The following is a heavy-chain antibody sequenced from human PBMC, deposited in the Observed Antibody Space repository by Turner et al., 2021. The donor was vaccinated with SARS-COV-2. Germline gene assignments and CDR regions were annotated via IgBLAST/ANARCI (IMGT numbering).Heavy chain of an antibody. CDR1: DGPIGSKIYY. CDR2: IYYSGDT. CDR3: ATREYSSGHFDY. J-gene: IGHJ4*02. Sequence: QLQLQESGPGLVKPSETLSHTCTVSDGPIGSKIYYGSRIRHSPGKGLEWIGRIYYSGDTFYNPALKSRVTISMDTSKNQFSLRLTSVTAADTAVYYCATREYSSGHFDYWGQGTLVTVSS. D-gene: IGHD5-18*01. V-gene: IGHV4-39*01.